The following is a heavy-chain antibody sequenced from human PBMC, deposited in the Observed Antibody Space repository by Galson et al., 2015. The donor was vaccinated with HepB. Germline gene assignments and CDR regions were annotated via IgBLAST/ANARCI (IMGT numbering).Heavy chain of an antibody. Sequence: SLRLSCAASGFSFSSSWMSWVRQAPGKGLEWVASIKQDGSEKYYVDSVKGRFTISRDNAKNSLFLQMNSLRAEDTAVYYCARGRGDWGQGTLSPSPQ. CDR1: GFSFSSSW. V-gene: IGHV3-7*03. D-gene: IGHD3-10*01. CDR3: ARGRGD. J-gene: IGHJ4*02. CDR2: IKQDGSEK.